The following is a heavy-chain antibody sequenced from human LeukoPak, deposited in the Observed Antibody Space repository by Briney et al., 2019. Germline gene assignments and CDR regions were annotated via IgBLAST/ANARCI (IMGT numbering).Heavy chain of an antibody. CDR1: GFIFSSYE. Sequence: PGGSLTLSCAVSGFIFSSYEMNWVRQAPGKGLEWVSYISSGGSNVNYADSVKGRFLISRDNAKNSLYLQINSLRAEDTAVYYCARRFKGAMDVWGQGTTGTVSS. CDR2: ISSGGSNV. CDR3: ARRFKGAMDV. V-gene: IGHV3-48*03. J-gene: IGHJ6*02.